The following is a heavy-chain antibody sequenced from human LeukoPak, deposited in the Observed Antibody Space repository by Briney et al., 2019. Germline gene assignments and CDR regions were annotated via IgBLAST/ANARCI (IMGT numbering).Heavy chain of an antibody. CDR3: AREPPYAGTMIVVPSGAFDI. CDR1: GYTFTNYG. CDR2: ISAYNGNT. Sequence: ASVTVSFKASGYTFTNYGMSWVRQAPGQGREGMGWISAYNGNTNYAQKLQGRVTITTDPSTSTAYMELRSLRSDDTAVYYCAREPPYAGTMIVVPSGAFDIWGQGTMVTVSS. V-gene: IGHV1-18*01. J-gene: IGHJ3*02. D-gene: IGHD3-22*01.